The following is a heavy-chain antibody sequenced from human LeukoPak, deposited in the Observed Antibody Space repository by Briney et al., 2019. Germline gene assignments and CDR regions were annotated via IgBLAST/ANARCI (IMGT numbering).Heavy chain of an antibody. Sequence: SETLSLTCTVSGGSVNSGTYYWSWIRQPPGKGLEWIGNIYYSGSAYYNPSLKSRVTISVDTSKNQFSLKLSSVTAADTAVYYCARRLYGDYDFDYWGQGTLVTVSS. CDR1: GGSVNSGTYY. D-gene: IGHD4-17*01. CDR3: ARRLYGDYDFDY. V-gene: IGHV4-39*01. CDR2: IYYSGSA. J-gene: IGHJ4*02.